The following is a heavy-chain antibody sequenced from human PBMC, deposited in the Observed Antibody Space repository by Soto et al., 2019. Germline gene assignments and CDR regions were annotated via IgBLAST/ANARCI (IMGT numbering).Heavy chain of an antibody. Sequence: ASVKVSCEASGYTFTSYYIHWVRQAPGQGLEWMGIINPSGGSTSYAQKFQGRVTMTRDTSTSTVYMELSSLRSEDTAVYYCASISTSAAIFYYYGMDVWGQGTTVTVSS. CDR2: INPSGGST. CDR3: ASISTSAAIFYYYGMDV. CDR1: GYTFTSYY. D-gene: IGHD3-9*01. J-gene: IGHJ6*02. V-gene: IGHV1-46*01.